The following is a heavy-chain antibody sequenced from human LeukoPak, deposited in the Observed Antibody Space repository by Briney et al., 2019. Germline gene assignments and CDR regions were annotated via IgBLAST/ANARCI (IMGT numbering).Heavy chain of an antibody. CDR2: INQSGST. CDR3: ARATYYCGSGSYRRKNWFDP. CDR1: GGSFSGYY. Sequence: KPSETLSLTCAVYGGSFSGYYWSWIRQPPGKGLEWIGEINQSGSTNYNPSLKSRVTISVDTSKNQFSLKLSSVTAADTAVYYCARATYYCGSGSYRRKNWFDPWGQGTLVTVSS. V-gene: IGHV4-34*01. J-gene: IGHJ5*02. D-gene: IGHD3-10*01.